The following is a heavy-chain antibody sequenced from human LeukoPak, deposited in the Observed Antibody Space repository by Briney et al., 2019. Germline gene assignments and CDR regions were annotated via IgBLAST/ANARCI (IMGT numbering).Heavy chain of an antibody. V-gene: IGHV3-23*01. J-gene: IGHJ5*02. CDR2: ISGSGGST. CDR1: DFRFSSYA. CDR3: AKDEAAWTLNWFDP. D-gene: IGHD1-1*01. Sequence: GGSLRLSCVLSDFRFSSYAMSWVRQAPGKGLEWVSAISGSGGSTYYADSVKGRFTISRDNSKNTLYLQMNSLRAEDTAVYYCAKDEAAWTLNWFDPWGQGTLVTVSS.